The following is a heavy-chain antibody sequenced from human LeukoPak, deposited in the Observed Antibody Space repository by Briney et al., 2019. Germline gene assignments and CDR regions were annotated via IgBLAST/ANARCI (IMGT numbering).Heavy chain of an antibody. CDR2: INPNRGGT. D-gene: IGHD3-16*01. V-gene: IGHV1-2*02. Sequence: ASVKVSCKASANTFTGYYMHWVRQAPGQGLEWMGWINPNRGGTNYAQKFHGRVTMTRDTSISTAYMQLSRLTFDDTAVYYCARLGSSDIWGQGTMVTLSS. CDR3: ARLGSSDI. CDR1: ANTFTGYY. J-gene: IGHJ3*02.